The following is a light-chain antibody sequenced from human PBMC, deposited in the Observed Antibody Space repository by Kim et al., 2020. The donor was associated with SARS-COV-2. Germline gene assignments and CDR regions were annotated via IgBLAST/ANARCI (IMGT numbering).Light chain of an antibody. CDR2: GAS. V-gene: IGKV3-15*01. CDR1: QSISNK. CDR3: QQYYNWPPVT. Sequence: SPGESVPLSCRASQSISNKLAWYQQKPGQAPRLLIYGASTRATGIPARFSGSGSGTEFTLDISSLQSEDFAVYYCQQYYNWPPVTFGGGTKVDIK. J-gene: IGKJ4*01.